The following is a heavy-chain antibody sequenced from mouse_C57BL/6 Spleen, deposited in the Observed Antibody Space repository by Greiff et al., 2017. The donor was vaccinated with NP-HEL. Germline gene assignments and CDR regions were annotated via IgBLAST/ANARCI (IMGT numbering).Heavy chain of an antibody. D-gene: IGHD4-1*01. CDR3: ARGDWAEYYFDY. V-gene: IGHV1-47*01. Sequence: VKLVESGAELVKPGASVKMSCKASGYTFTTYPIEWMKQNHGKSLEWIGNFHPYNDDTKYNEKFKGKATLTVEKSSSTVYLELSRLTSDDSAVYYCARGDWAEYYFDYWGQGTTLTVSS. CDR2: FHPYNDDT. CDR1: GYTFTTYP. J-gene: IGHJ2*01.